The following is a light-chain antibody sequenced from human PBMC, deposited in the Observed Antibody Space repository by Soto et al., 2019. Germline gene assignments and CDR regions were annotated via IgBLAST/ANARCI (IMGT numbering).Light chain of an antibody. CDR3: QQRSNWSIT. Sequence: EIVLTQSPGTLSLSPGERPTLSFRASQSVSSYLAWYQQKPGQAPRLLIYDASNRATGIPARFSGSGSGTDFTLTISSLEPEDFAVYYCQQRSNWSITFGQGTRLEI. CDR2: DAS. V-gene: IGKV3-11*01. CDR1: QSVSSY. J-gene: IGKJ5*01.